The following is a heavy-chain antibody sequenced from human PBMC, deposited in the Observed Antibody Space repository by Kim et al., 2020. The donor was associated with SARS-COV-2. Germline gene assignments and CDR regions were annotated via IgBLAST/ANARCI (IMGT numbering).Heavy chain of an antibody. Sequence: YAQKFQGRVTITADESTSTAYMELSSLRSEDTAVYYCARGAVRGVIWFDPWGQGTLVTVSS. V-gene: IGHV1-69*01. J-gene: IGHJ5*02. CDR3: ARGAVRGVIWFDP. D-gene: IGHD3-10*01.